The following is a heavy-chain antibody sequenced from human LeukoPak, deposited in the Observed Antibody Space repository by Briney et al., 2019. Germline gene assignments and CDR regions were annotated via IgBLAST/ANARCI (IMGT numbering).Heavy chain of an antibody. J-gene: IGHJ3*01. CDR3: ARGRSWNVYDAFDV. Sequence: GGSLRLSCAASGFMFSSYAMHWVRQAPGKGLEYVSGISSNGGSTYYANSVKGRFTISRDNSKNTLYLQMGSLRAEDMAVYYCARGRSWNVYDAFDVWGQGTMVTVSS. CDR2: ISSNGGST. CDR1: GFMFSSYA. D-gene: IGHD1-1*01. V-gene: IGHV3-64*01.